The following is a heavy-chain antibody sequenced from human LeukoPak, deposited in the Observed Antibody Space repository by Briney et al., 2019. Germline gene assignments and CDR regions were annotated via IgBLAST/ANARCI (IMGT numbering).Heavy chain of an antibody. Sequence: KPSQTLSLTCTVSGDSISSDRYYWSWIRQPAGKGLEWIGRIYTSGSPNYHPSLKSRVTISVDTSKNQVSLKLSSVTAADTAVYYCAREGWVGIHAFDIGGQGTMVTVSS. V-gene: IGHV4-61*02. D-gene: IGHD1-26*01. CDR3: AREGWVGIHAFDI. CDR2: IYTSGSP. CDR1: GDSISSDRYY. J-gene: IGHJ3*02.